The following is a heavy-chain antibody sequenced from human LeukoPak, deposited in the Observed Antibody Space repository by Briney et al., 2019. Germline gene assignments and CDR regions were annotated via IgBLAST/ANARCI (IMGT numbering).Heavy chain of an antibody. D-gene: IGHD2-15*01. CDR3: ARDPPYYFSVGIFQH. CDR1: GFTFSSYA. V-gene: IGHV3-30*04. J-gene: IGHJ1*01. Sequence: PGGSLRLSCAASGFTFSSYAMHWVRQAPGKGLEWEAVISYDGSNKYYADSVKGRFTISRDNSKNTLYLQMNSLRAEDTAVYYCARDPPYYFSVGIFQHWGQGTLVTVSS. CDR2: ISYDGSNK.